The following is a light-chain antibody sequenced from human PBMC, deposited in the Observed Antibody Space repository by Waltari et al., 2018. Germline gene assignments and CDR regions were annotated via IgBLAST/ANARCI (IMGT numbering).Light chain of an antibody. CDR3: SSFVGANNLAWV. V-gene: IGLV2-14*03. Sequence: HSALTQPASVSGSPGQTVTISCTGTSSDSGRYNYVAWYQHHPDKVPKLIIYDVNNRPSGISDRFSASKSGDTASRTISGLRAEDEADYYCSSFVGANNLAWVFGGGTKVTV. CDR2: DVN. J-gene: IGLJ3*02. CDR1: SSDSGRYNY.